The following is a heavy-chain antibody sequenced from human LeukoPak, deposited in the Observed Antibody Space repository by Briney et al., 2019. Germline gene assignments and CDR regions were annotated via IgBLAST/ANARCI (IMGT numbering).Heavy chain of an antibody. CDR2: ISGSGGST. Sequence: PGGSLRLSCAASGFTVSSNYMSWVRQAPGKGLEWVSTISGSGGSTFYADSVKGRFTISRDNSRNTLYLQMNSLRVEDTAVYYCARELSQIVWGGLDYGGQGTLVSVSS. V-gene: IGHV3-23*01. J-gene: IGHJ4*02. CDR1: GFTVSSNY. CDR3: ARELSQIVWGGLDY. D-gene: IGHD2-21*01.